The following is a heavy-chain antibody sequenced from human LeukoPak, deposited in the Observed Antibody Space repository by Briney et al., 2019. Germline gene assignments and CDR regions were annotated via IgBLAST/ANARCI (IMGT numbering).Heavy chain of an antibody. V-gene: IGHV4-59*01. CDR3: ARGRDYGGNFGGYYFDY. D-gene: IGHD4-23*01. Sequence: SETLSLTCTVSVGSISSYYWSWIRQPPGKGLEWIGYIYYSGSTTYNPSLKSRVPISVDTSKNQSSLKLSSVTAADTAVYYCARGRDYGGNFGGYYFDYWGQGTLVTVSS. J-gene: IGHJ4*02. CDR2: IYYSGST. CDR1: VGSISSYY.